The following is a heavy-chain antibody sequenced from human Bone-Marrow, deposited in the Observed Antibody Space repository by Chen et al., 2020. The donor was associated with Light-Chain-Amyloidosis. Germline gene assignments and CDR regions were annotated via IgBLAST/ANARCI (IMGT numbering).Heavy chain of an antibody. Sequence: QVQLVEFGGGVVQPGGSLRLSCAASGFTFSSYGIHWVRQAPGKGLEWVAFIRYDGSNKYYADSVKGRFTISRDNSKNTLYLQMNSLRAEDTALYYCAKGHDYGDYGEYYFDYWGQGTLVTVSS. D-gene: IGHD4-17*01. CDR2: IRYDGSNK. CDR3: AKGHDYGDYGEYYFDY. V-gene: IGHV3-30*02. CDR1: GFTFSSYG. J-gene: IGHJ4*02.